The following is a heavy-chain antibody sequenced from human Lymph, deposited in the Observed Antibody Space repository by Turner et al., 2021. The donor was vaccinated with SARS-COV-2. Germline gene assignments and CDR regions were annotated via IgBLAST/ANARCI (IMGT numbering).Heavy chain of an antibody. V-gene: IGHV1-24*01. J-gene: IGHJ4*02. CDR2: FDPEDGDT. D-gene: IGHD6-19*01. CDR1: GYTLTELS. Sequence: QVQLVQSGAEVRKPGASVTVSCKVSGYTLTELSMHWVRQAPGKGLEWMGGFDPEDGDTTYAQKFQGRVTMTEDTSTDTPYMELSSLRSEDTAVYYCAIGSSKPQWLDLFWYWGQGTLVTVSS. CDR3: AIGSSKPQWLDLFWY.